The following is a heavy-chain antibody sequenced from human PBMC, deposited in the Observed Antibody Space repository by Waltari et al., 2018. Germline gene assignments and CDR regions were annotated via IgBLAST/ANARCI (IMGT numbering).Heavy chain of an antibody. Sequence: EVQLLESGGGLVQPGGSLRLSCAASGFTFSSSAMSWVRQAPGKGLEWVSAISGSGGSTYYADSVKGRFTISRDNSKNTLYLQMNSLRAEDTAVYYCARSRDGYNYAFDYWGQGTLVTVSS. J-gene: IGHJ4*02. CDR1: GFTFSSSA. D-gene: IGHD5-12*01. CDR2: ISGSGGST. V-gene: IGHV3-23*01. CDR3: ARSRDGYNYAFDY.